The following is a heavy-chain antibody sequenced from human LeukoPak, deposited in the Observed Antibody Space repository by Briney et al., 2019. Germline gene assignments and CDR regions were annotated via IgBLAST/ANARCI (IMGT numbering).Heavy chain of an antibody. CDR2: ISSSSSYI. J-gene: IGHJ6*02. V-gene: IGHV3-21*01. D-gene: IGHD6-19*01. CDR3: ARHSSSGWYVDYYYYGMDV. Sequence: MTGGPLRLSCAASGFTFSSYSMNWPPQAPGKGREGVSSISSSSSYIYYADSVKGRFTISRDNAKNSLYLQMNSLRAEDTAVYYCARHSSSGWYVDYYYYGMDVWGQGTTVTVSS. CDR1: GFTFSSYS.